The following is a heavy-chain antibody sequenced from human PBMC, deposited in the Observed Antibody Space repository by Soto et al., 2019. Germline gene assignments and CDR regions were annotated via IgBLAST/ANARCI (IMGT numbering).Heavy chain of an antibody. CDR3: ATGGRSAWQVDFDL. Sequence: KSSDTLSLTCYFYVWSFTGYFCNLILQSPGKGLEWIFKVNHNGRNNYNPSLKSRVTISLDMSKNQISLKLTSVTAAYTAVYYCATGGRSAWQVDFDLWGKRKMVNVS. J-gene: IGHJ3*01. V-gene: IGHV4-34*01. CDR1: VWSFTGYF. D-gene: IGHD6-19*01. CDR2: VNHNGRN.